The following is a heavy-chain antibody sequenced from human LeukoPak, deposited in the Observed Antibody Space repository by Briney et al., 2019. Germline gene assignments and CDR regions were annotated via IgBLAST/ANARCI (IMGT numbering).Heavy chain of an antibody. J-gene: IGHJ4*02. CDR3: AEPYGDYVGY. D-gene: IGHD4-17*01. Sequence: GRSLRLSCAASGFTFSSYAMHWVRQAPGKGLEWVAVISYDGSNKYYADSVKGRFTISRDNSKNTLYLQMNSLRAEDTAVYYCAEPYGDYVGYWGQETLVTVSS. CDR1: GFTFSSYA. CDR2: ISYDGSNK. V-gene: IGHV3-30-3*01.